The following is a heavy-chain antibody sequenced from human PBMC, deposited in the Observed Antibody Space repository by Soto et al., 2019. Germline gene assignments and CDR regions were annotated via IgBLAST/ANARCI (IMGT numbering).Heavy chain of an antibody. V-gene: IGHV4-30-2*01. D-gene: IGHD6-6*01. J-gene: IGHJ4*02. Sequence: QLQLQESGSGLVRPSQTLSLTCAVSGGSISSGGFSWSWIRQPPGKGLESIGYIYHSGSTYYNPSLKSRVPISVDMSKIQLSLKLSAVTAADTAVYYCAGGIAARPLGDWGQGTLVTVSS. CDR2: IYHSGST. CDR1: GGSISSGGFS. CDR3: AGGIAARPLGD.